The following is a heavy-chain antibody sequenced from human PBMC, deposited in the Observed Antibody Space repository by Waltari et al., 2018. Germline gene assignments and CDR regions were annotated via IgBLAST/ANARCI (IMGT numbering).Heavy chain of an antibody. CDR1: GFTFRSYS. D-gene: IGHD6-19*01. CDR3: ASGGSGWSSY. V-gene: IGHV3-21*01. Sequence: EVQLVESGGGLVKPGGSLRLSCAASGFTFRSYSMNWVRQAPGKGLEWVSSISSSSSYIYYADSVKGRFTISRDNAKNSLYLQMNSLRAEDTAVYYCASGGSGWSSYWGQGTLVTVSS. J-gene: IGHJ4*02. CDR2: ISSSSSYI.